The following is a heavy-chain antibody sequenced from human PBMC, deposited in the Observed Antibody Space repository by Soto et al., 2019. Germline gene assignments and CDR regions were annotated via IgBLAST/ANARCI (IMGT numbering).Heavy chain of an antibody. V-gene: IGHV1-58*01. Sequence: SAKVSCKASGFTFTSSAVQWVRQARGQRLEWIGWIVVGSGNTNYAQKFQERVTITRDMSTSTAYMELSSLRSEDTAVYYCAADSYTYYYDSSEDAFDIWGQGTMVTVSS. D-gene: IGHD3-22*01. CDR3: AADSYTYYYDSSEDAFDI. CDR2: IVVGSGNT. CDR1: GFTFTSSA. J-gene: IGHJ3*02.